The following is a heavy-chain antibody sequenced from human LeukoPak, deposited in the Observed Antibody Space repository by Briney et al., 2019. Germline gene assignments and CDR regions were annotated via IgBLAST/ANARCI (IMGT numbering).Heavy chain of an antibody. CDR3: ARETYCSGGSCYQLIFDY. J-gene: IGHJ4*02. D-gene: IGHD2-15*01. V-gene: IGHV4-61*02. CDR2: IYTSGST. CDR1: GGSISSGSYY. Sequence: PSETLSLTCTVSGGSISSGSYYWSWIRQPAGKGLEWIGRIYTSGSTNYNPSLKSRVTISVDTSKNQFSLKLSSVTAADTAVYYCARETYCSGGSCYQLIFDYWGQGTLVTVSS.